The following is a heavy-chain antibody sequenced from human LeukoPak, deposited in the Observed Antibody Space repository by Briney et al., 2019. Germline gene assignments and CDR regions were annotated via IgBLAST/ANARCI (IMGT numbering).Heavy chain of an antibody. J-gene: IGHJ4*02. CDR3: AKSVGTYCFDH. Sequence: PGGSLRLSCAASGFSFSSYWMAWVRQAPGRGLEFVANIRGDGNEKYHMDSMKGRLTISRDNAKNSLFLQMSGLRAEDTAVYYCAKSVGTYCFDHWGQGALVTVSS. D-gene: IGHD7-27*01. CDR1: GFSFSSYW. V-gene: IGHV3-7*03. CDR2: IRGDGNEK.